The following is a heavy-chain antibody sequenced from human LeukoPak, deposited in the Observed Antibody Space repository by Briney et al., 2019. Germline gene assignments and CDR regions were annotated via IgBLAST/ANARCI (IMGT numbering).Heavy chain of an antibody. D-gene: IGHD3-9*01. CDR2: IYSGDST. Sequence: ETLSLTCTVSGGSISSSSYYMSWVRQAPGKGLEWLSVIYSGDSTDYADSVKGRFTISRDNSKNTVYLQMSSLRAEDTAVYYCASSPGDYDILTGYYSTRFYGMDVWGQGTTVTVSS. J-gene: IGHJ6*02. CDR3: ASSPGDYDILTGYYSTRFYGMDV. CDR1: GGSISSSSYY. V-gene: IGHV3-53*01.